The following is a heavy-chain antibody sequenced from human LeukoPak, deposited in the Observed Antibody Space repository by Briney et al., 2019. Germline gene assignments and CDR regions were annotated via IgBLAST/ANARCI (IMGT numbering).Heavy chain of an antibody. Sequence: KAGGALRLSCEASGGTFSDYYMTWIRQAPGKGLEWVSYISSSSTYTNYADSVKGRFTISRDNAKNSLYLQMNSLSAEDTAVYYCAREPSKQHLDIWGQGTLVTVSS. V-gene: IGHV3-11*06. CDR3: AREPSKQHLDI. CDR2: ISSSSTYT. J-gene: IGHJ4*02. CDR1: GGTFSDYY. D-gene: IGHD6-13*01.